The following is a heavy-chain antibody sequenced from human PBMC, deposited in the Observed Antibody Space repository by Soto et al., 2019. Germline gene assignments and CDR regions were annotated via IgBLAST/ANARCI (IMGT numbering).Heavy chain of an antibody. D-gene: IGHD1-1*01. J-gene: IGHJ4*02. CDR3: ARGRYGDY. V-gene: IGHV1-18*01. Sequence: QVHLMQSGDEVKKPGASVRVSCKPSGYTFTSYGITWVRQAPGQGLVWKGWISAHKGNTDYAQKLQGRVIVTRDTSTSTAYMELRSLRSDDTAVSYCARGRYGDYWGQGALVTVSS. CDR2: ISAHKGNT. CDR1: GYTFTSYG.